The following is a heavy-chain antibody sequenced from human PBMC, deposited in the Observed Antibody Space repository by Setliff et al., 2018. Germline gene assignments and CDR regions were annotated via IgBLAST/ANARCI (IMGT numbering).Heavy chain of an antibody. CDR3: ARDLWHNWNDGGIYYFDY. CDR2: IKQDGSEK. Sequence: GGSLRLSCAASGFTFSSYWMSWVRQAPGKGLEWVANIKQDGSEKYYVDSVKGRFTISRDNAKSSLYLQMNSLRAEDTAVYFCARDLWHNWNDGGIYYFDYWGQGTLVTVSS. V-gene: IGHV3-7*01. CDR1: GFTFSSYW. D-gene: IGHD1-20*01. J-gene: IGHJ4*02.